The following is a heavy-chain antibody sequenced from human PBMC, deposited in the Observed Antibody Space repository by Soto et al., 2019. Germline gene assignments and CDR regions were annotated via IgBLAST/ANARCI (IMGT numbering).Heavy chain of an antibody. Sequence: GGSLRLSCAASGFTFSSYAMSWVRQAPGKGLEWVSAISGSGGSTYYADSVKGRSTISRDNSKNTLYLQMNSLRAEDTAVYYCATNPYDSSGYYNWFDPWGQGTLVTVSS. J-gene: IGHJ5*02. V-gene: IGHV3-23*01. CDR1: GFTFSSYA. CDR3: ATNPYDSSGYYNWFDP. D-gene: IGHD3-22*01. CDR2: ISGSGGST.